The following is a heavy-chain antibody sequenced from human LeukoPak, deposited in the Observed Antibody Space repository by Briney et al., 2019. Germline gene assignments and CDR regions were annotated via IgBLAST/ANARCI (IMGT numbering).Heavy chain of an antibody. D-gene: IGHD3-10*01. CDR1: GGSISSHY. J-gene: IGHJ5*02. CDR3: AREYMGENKEGERYYYRSGSDYFNWFDP. CDR2: IHYSGST. V-gene: IGHV4-59*11. Sequence: SETLSLTCTVSGGSISSHYWSWIRQPPGKGLEWIGYIHYSGSTNYNPSLKSRVTMSVDTSKNQFSLKLSSVTAADTAVFYCAREYMGENKEGERYYYRSGSDYFNWFDPWGQGTLVTVSS.